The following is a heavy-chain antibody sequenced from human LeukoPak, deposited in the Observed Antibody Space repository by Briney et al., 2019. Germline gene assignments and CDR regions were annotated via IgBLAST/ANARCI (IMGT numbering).Heavy chain of an antibody. J-gene: IGHJ4*02. Sequence: PGGSLRLSCAASGFTFSSYAMSWVRQAPEKGLEWVSTISGSGGSTYYTDSVKGRFTISRDNSKNTLYLQMNSLRAEDTALYYCAKDLDHDYDDYGLDCWGQGTLVTVSS. D-gene: IGHD4-17*01. CDR3: AKDLDHDYDDYGLDC. CDR1: GFTFSSYA. CDR2: ISGSGGST. V-gene: IGHV3-23*01.